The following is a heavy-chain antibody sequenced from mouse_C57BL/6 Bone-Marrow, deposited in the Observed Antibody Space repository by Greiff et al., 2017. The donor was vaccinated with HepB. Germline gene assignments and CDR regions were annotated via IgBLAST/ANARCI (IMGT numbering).Heavy chain of an antibody. CDR1: GYTFTDYE. CDR2: IDPETGAT. CDR3: TEYDYDWYFDV. D-gene: IGHD2-4*01. J-gene: IGHJ1*03. Sequence: VQLQESGAELVRPGASVTLSCKASGYTFTDYEMHWVKQTPVHGLEWIGTIDPETGATAYNQKFKGKAILTADKSSSTTYMERRSLTSEDSAVYYCTEYDYDWYFDVWGTGTTVTVSS. V-gene: IGHV1-15*01.